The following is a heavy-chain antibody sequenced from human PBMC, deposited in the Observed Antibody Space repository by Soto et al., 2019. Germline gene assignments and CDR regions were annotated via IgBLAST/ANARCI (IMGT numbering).Heavy chain of an antibody. CDR3: TIGTWSGEFFDI. V-gene: IGHV1-69*02. J-gene: IGHJ3*02. CDR1: GGTFNTYS. Sequence: QVQLVQSGAEVKKPGSSVKVSCKDSGGTFNTYSMFWVRQAPGQGLEWMGRIIPMLGIRNYAQRFQDRVTITADKTTATAHMELSSLRSEDTALYYCTIGTWSGEFFDIWGQGTMVTVSS. D-gene: IGHD2-21*01. CDR2: IIPMLGIR.